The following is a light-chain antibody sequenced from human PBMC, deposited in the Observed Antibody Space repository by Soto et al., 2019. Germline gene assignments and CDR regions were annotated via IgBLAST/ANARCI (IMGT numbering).Light chain of an antibody. Sequence: EKVMTQSPANLSVSPGERATLSCRASENVKTRLAWYQQKSGQAPRLLIYDAFTRATGIPARFSGSASGTEFTLTISSLQSEDSAVYYCQQYDAWPLTFGGGTKVEIK. CDR2: DAF. CDR1: ENVKTR. J-gene: IGKJ4*01. CDR3: QQYDAWPLT. V-gene: IGKV3-15*01.